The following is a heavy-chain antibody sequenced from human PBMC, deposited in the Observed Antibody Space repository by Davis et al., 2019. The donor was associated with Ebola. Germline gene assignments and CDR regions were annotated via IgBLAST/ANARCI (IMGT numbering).Heavy chain of an antibody. CDR3: ARGRYPTSSLDY. J-gene: IGHJ4*02. Sequence: ASVKVSCKASGYTFSSYYLHWVRQAPGQGLEWVGMINPSGGSTTYPQKFQGRVTMTRNTSISTAYMELRSLRSDDTAVYYCARGRYPTSSLDYWGQGTLVTVSS. CDR2: INPSGGST. D-gene: IGHD6-6*01. V-gene: IGHV1-46*01. CDR1: GYTFSSYY.